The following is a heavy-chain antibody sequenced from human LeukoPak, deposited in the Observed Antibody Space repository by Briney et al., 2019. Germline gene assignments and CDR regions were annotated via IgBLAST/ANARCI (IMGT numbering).Heavy chain of an antibody. D-gene: IGHD3-16*01. CDR3: ARGGYYYYMDV. Sequence: GGSLRLSCAASGFTFDDYAMHWVRQAPGKGLEWVSLISWDGGSTYYADSVKGRSTISRDNSKNSLYLQMNSLRAEDTALYYCARGGYYYYMDVWGKGTTVTVSS. CDR2: ISWDGGST. V-gene: IGHV3-43D*03. J-gene: IGHJ6*03. CDR1: GFTFDDYA.